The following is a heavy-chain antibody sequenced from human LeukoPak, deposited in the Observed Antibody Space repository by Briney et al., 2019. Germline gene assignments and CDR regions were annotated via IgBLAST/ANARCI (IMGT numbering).Heavy chain of an antibody. V-gene: IGHV3-21*01. J-gene: IGHJ4*02. D-gene: IGHD1-26*01. CDR1: GFTFSSYS. CDR3: ARDGIVGAMRYYFDY. CDR2: ISSSSSYI. Sequence: GGSLRLSCAASGFTFSSYSMNWVRQAPGKGLEWVSSISSSSSYIYYADSVKGRFTISRDNAKNSLYLQMNSLRAEDTAVYYCARDGIVGAMRYYFDYWGQRTLVTVSS.